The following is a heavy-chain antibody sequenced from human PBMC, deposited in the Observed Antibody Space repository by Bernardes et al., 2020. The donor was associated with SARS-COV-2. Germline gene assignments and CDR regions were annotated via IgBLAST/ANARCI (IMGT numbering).Heavy chain of an antibody. Sequence: SETLSLTRTVSGGSIKSGSYYWSWIRQHPVKGLEWIGYIYNSGSTYSNPSLKSRVIISVDTSKSQFSLRLSSVTAADTAVYYCAGAETRVYSYFDSPVYYYFDYWGQGILVTVSS. J-gene: IGHJ4*02. V-gene: IGHV4-31*03. CDR2: IYNSGST. CDR3: AGAETRVYSYFDSPVYYYFDY. D-gene: IGHD3-22*01. CDR1: GGSIKSGSYY.